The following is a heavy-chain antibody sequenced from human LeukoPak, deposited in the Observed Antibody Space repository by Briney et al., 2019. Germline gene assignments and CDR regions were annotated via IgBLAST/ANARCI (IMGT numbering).Heavy chain of an antibody. V-gene: IGHV3-30*18. J-gene: IGHJ4*02. CDR3: AKDEMATINQRNYFDY. CDR2: ISYDESNK. Sequence: GGSLRLSCAASGFTFSTYGMHWVRQAPGKGLEWVAVISYDESNKYYADSVKGRFTISRDNSKNALYLQMNSLRAEDTAMYYCAKDEMATINQRNYFDYWGQGTLVTASS. CDR1: GFTFSTYG. D-gene: IGHD5-24*01.